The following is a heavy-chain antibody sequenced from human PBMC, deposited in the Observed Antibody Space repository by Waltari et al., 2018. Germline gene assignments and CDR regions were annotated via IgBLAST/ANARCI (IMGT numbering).Heavy chain of an antibody. J-gene: IGHJ6*02. CDR2: IKPDGSEK. Sequence: EVQLVGSGGGLVQPGGSLRLSGSASGFVFSGYYQSGVRQAPGKGVEWVANIKPDGSEKYYVDAVKGRFSISRDNVDNSLFLEMNSLRAEDTAAYYCARESTAQGWGPYYYYYGMDVWGQGTTVTVSS. D-gene: IGHD2-2*01. V-gene: IGHV3-7*01. CDR3: ARESTAQGWGPYYYYYGMDV. CDR1: GFVFSGYY.